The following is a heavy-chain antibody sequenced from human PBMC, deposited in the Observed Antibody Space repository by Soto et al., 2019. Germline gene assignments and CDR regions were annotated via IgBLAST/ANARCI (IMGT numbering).Heavy chain of an antibody. CDR1: GNTFTSSA. J-gene: IGHJ5*02. CDR2: INTNTGNP. D-gene: IGHD6-13*01. Sequence: SVKVTCKASGNTFTSSAMNWVRQAPGHGLEWMGWINTNTGNPTYAQGFTGRFVFSLDTSVSTAYLQICSLKAEDTAVYYCAGSYNWFDPWGQGTLVTVSS. CDR3: AGSYNWFDP. V-gene: IGHV7-4-1*01.